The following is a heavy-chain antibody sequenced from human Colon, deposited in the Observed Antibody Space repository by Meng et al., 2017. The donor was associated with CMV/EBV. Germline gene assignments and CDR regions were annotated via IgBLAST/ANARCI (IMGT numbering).Heavy chain of an antibody. Sequence: TFTNYYMHWVRQAPGQGLEWMGVINRSESSTSYAQKFQDRVTMTRDTSTSTVYMELSSLTSDDTAVYYCARDGKVVVGATLDNWFDPWGQGTLVTVSS. D-gene: IGHD1-26*01. J-gene: IGHJ5*02. V-gene: IGHV1-46*01. CDR2: INRSESST. CDR3: ARDGKVVVGATLDNWFDP. CDR1: TFTNYY.